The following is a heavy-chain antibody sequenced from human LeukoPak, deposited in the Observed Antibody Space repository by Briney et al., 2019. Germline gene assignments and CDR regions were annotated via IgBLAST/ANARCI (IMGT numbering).Heavy chain of an antibody. CDR3: ARVGGYGGNSVH. V-gene: IGHV4-39*07. Sequence: SETLSLTCTVSGGSITSSSYYWGWIGQPPGKGLERIGSIYYSGSTNYNPSLKSRVTISVDTSKNQFSLKLSSVTAADTAVYYCARVGGYGGNSVHWGQGTLVTVSS. CDR1: GGSITSSSYY. D-gene: IGHD4-23*01. CDR2: IYYSGST. J-gene: IGHJ4*02.